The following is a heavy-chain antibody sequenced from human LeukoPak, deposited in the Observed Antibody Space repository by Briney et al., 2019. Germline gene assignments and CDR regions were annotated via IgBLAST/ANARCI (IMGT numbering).Heavy chain of an antibody. D-gene: IGHD4-17*01. V-gene: IGHV3-7*01. CDR1: GFTFSSYW. J-gene: IGHJ4*02. CDR3: ARETGGTVGSTDFDY. Sequence: PGGSLRLSCAASGFTFSSYWMSWVRQAPGKGLEWVANIKQDGSEKYYVDSVKGRFTISRDNAKNSLYLQMNSLRGEDTALYYCARETGGTVGSTDFDYWGQGTLVTVSS. CDR2: IKQDGSEK.